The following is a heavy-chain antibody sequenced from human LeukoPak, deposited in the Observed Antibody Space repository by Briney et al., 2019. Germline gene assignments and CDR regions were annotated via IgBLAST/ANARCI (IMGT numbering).Heavy chain of an antibody. CDR1: GFTFSYYG. J-gene: IGHJ4*02. CDR3: ARDSTVSDFDY. V-gene: IGHV3-74*01. Sequence: PGRSLRLSCATSGFTFSYYGMHWVRQAPGKGLVWVSRIKIDGSGTGYADSVKGRFTISRDNAKNTLYLQMNSLRADDTAVYYCARDSTVSDFDYWGQGTLVTVSS. D-gene: IGHD4-17*01. CDR2: IKIDGSGT.